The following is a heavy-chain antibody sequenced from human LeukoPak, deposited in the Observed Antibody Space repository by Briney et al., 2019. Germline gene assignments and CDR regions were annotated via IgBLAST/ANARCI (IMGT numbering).Heavy chain of an antibody. CDR2: ISSSGSTI. Sequence: GGSLRLSCAASGFTFSDYYMSWVRQAPGKGREGVSYISSSGSTIYYADSVKGGFTISRDNAKNSLYLQMNSLRAEDTAVYYCASGLRYSSSWPMYDYWGQGTLVTVSS. CDR1: GFTFSDYY. J-gene: IGHJ4*02. D-gene: IGHD6-13*01. CDR3: ASGLRYSSSWPMYDY. V-gene: IGHV3-11*01.